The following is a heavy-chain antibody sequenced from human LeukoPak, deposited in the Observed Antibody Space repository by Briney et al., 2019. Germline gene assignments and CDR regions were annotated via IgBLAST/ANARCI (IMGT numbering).Heavy chain of an antibody. V-gene: IGHV4-30-4*01. J-gene: IGHJ6*02. CDR3: ARARMVGYSYGSGVVYYGMDV. D-gene: IGHD5-18*01. CDR2: TYYSGIT. CDR1: GFTFSSYAMH. Sequence: LRLSCAASGFTFSSYAMHWVREAPGEGLEWVGHTYYSGITHYNPSLKSRVTISVEASKNQLYLKLSSVTAADTAVYYCARARMVGYSYGSGVVYYGMDVWGQGTTVTVSS.